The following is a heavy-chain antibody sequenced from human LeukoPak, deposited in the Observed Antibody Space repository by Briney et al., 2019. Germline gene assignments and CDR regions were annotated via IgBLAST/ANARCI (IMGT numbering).Heavy chain of an antibody. Sequence: PSETLSLTCTVSVGSISSYYWSWIRQPAGKGLEWIGRIYTSGSTNYNPSLKSRVTMSVDTSKNQFSLNLISVTAADTAVYYCARDWVDYDIFLMDVWGQGTTVTVSS. CDR3: ARDWVDYDIFLMDV. CDR2: IYTSGST. V-gene: IGHV4-4*07. CDR1: VGSISSYY. D-gene: IGHD3-9*01. J-gene: IGHJ6*02.